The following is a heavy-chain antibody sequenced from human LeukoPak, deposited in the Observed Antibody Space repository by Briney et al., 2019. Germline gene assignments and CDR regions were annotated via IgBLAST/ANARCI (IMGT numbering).Heavy chain of an antibody. V-gene: IGHV3-66*01. CDR3: AGEKTTVTTYNDY. CDR1: GFTVSSNY. Sequence: GGSLRLSWAASGFTVSSNYMSWVRQAPGKGLEWVSVIYSGGSTYYADSVKGRFTISRDNSKNTLYLQMNSLRAEDTAVYYCAGEKTTVTTYNDYWGQGTLVTVSS. CDR2: IYSGGST. D-gene: IGHD4-17*01. J-gene: IGHJ4*02.